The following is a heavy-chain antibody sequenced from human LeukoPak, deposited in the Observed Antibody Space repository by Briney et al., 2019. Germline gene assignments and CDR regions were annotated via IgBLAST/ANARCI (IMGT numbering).Heavy chain of an antibody. V-gene: IGHV1-8*01. CDR2: MNPNSGNT. J-gene: IGHJ3*02. D-gene: IGHD2-2*01. CDR3: ARGYCSSTSCRDAFDI. CDR1: GYTFTSYD. Sequence: ASVKVSCKASGYTFTSYDINWVRQATGQGLEGMGWMNPNSGNTGYAQKFQGRVTMTRNTSISTAYMELSSLRSEDTAVYYCARGYCSSTSCRDAFDIWGQGTMVTVSS.